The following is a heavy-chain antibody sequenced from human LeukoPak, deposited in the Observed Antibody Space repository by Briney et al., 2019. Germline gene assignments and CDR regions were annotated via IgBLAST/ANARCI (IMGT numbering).Heavy chain of an antibody. V-gene: IGHV3-30-3*01. J-gene: IGHJ4*02. D-gene: IGHD5-24*01. CDR3: ARDYGRDGYNFFSYFDY. Sequence: GRSLRLSCAASGFTFSSYAMHWVRQAPGKGLEWVAVISYDGSNKYYADSVKGRFTISRDNSKNTLYLQMNSLRAEDTAVYYCARDYGRDGYNFFSYFDYWGQGTLVTVSS. CDR1: GFTFSSYA. CDR2: ISYDGSNK.